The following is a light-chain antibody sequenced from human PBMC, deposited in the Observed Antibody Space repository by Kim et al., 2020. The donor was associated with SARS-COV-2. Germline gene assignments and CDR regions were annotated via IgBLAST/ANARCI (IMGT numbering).Light chain of an antibody. V-gene: IGKV3-20*01. J-gene: IGKJ2*01. CDR1: RRARNSY. CDR2: AAS. Sequence: PGDSATPPYRVTRRARNSYLDWYQPKPGQATRLLSYAASSRATGIPDRFSGSGSGTDFTLTISKLEPEDFAVYYCQQYGDSPPYTFGRGTKLEI. CDR3: QQYGDSPPYT.